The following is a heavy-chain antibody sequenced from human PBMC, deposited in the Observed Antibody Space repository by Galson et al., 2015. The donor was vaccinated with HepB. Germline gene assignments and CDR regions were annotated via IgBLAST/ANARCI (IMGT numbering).Heavy chain of an antibody. CDR3: AIWAPRGHIVVVPAANWFDP. J-gene: IGHJ5*02. CDR1: GSTFSSYA. V-gene: IGHV3-23*01. D-gene: IGHD2-2*01. Sequence: SLRLSCAASGSTFSSYAMSWVRQAPGKGLEWVSAISGSGGSTYYADSVKGRFAIFRDNSKNTLYLQMNSLRAEDTAVYYCAIWAPRGHIVVVPAANWFDPWGQGTLVTVSS. CDR2: ISGSGGST.